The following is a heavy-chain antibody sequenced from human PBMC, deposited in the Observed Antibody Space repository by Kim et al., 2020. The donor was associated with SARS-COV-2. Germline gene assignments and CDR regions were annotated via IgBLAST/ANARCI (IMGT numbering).Heavy chain of an antibody. CDR3: ARDSGTTVTPFDY. CDR1: GFTFSSYS. J-gene: IGHJ4*02. CDR2: ISSSSSYI. Sequence: GGSLRLSCAASGFTFSSYSMNWVRQAPGKGLEWVSSISSSSSYIYYADSVKGRFTISRDNAKNSLYLQMNSLRAEDTAVYYCARDSGTTVTPFDYWGQGTLVTVSS. D-gene: IGHD4-4*01. V-gene: IGHV3-21*01.